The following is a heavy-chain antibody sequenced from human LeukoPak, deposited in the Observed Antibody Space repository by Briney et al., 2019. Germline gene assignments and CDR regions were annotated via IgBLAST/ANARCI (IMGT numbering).Heavy chain of an antibody. J-gene: IGHJ4*02. D-gene: IGHD6-19*01. V-gene: IGHV3-53*01. Sequence: GGSLRLSCAASGFTVSSNYMSWVRQAPGKGREWVSVIYSGGSTYYADSVKGRFTISRDNSKNTLYLQMNSLRAEDTAVYYCAREVGGWYLNYFDYWGQGTLVTVSS. CDR1: GFTVSSNY. CDR3: AREVGGWYLNYFDY. CDR2: IYSGGST.